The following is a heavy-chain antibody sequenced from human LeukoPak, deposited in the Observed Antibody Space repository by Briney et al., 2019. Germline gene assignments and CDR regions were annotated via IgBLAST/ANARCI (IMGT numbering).Heavy chain of an antibody. CDR3: ARGDCSSTSCCNYYYGMDV. J-gene: IGHJ6*02. D-gene: IGHD2-2*01. CDR1: GFTFSDYY. CDR2: ISSSGSTI. Sequence: GGSLRLSCAASGFTFSDYYMSWIRQAPGKGLEWVSYISSSGSTIYYADSVKGRFTISRDNAKNSLYLQMNSLRAEDTAVYYCARGDCSSTSCCNYYYGMDVWGQGTTVTVSS. V-gene: IGHV3-11*01.